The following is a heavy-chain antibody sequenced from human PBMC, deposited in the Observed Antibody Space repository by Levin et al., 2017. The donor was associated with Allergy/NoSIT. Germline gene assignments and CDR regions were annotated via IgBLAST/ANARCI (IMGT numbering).Heavy chain of an antibody. CDR2: IYYSGNT. Sequence: SETLSLICTVSGGSVSSGSYYWGWIRQPPGKGLEWIGNIYYSGNTYYNPSLKSRVTMSVDTSKNQFSLRMNSVTAADTAVYYCARLEHYGSGAFRYFDLWGRGTLVTVSS. V-gene: IGHV4-39*01. J-gene: IGHJ2*01. CDR3: ARLEHYGSGAFRYFDL. CDR1: GGSVSSGSYY. D-gene: IGHD3-10*01.